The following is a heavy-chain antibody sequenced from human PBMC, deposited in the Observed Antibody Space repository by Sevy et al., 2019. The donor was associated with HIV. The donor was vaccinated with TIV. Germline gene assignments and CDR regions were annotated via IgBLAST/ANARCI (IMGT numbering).Heavy chain of an antibody. CDR3: AKDSLVLPLRFFQH. J-gene: IGHJ1*01. CDR2: ISYDGSNK. Sequence: GGSLRLSCAASGFTFSSYGIHWVRQAPGKGLEWVAVISYDGSNKYYADSVKGRFTFSRDNSKNTVYLQMNSLTSEDTGVYYCAKDSLVLPLRFFQHWGQGTLVTVSS. D-gene: IGHD4-17*01. V-gene: IGHV3-30*18. CDR1: GFTFSSYG.